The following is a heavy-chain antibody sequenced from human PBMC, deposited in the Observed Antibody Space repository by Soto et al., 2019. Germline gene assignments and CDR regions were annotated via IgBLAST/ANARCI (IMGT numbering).Heavy chain of an antibody. CDR2: IYPGDSDT. Sequence: GESLKISCKGSGYSFTSYWIGWVRQMPGKGLEWMGIIYPGDSDTRYSPSFQGQVTISADKSISTAYLQWSSLKASDTAMYYCAKSSETAMPTGSYYSCRDAGGQGPTVTV. V-gene: IGHV5-51*01. D-gene: IGHD2-2*01. J-gene: IGHJ6*02. CDR3: AKSSETAMPTGSYYSCRDA. CDR1: GYSFTSYW.